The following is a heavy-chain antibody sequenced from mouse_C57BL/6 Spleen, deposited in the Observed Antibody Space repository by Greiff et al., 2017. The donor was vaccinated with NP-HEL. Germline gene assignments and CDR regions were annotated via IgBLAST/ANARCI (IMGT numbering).Heavy chain of an antibody. CDR2: IDPENGDT. CDR3: TTPYSSGYPPFAY. V-gene: IGHV14-4*01. J-gene: IGHJ3*01. D-gene: IGHD3-2*02. Sequence: EVKLQQSGAELVRPGASVKLSCTASGFNIKDDYMHWVKQRPEQGLEWIGWIDPENGDTEYASKFQGKATITADTSSNTAYLQLSSLTSEDTAVYYCTTPYSSGYPPFAYWGQGTLVTVSA. CDR1: GFNIKDDY.